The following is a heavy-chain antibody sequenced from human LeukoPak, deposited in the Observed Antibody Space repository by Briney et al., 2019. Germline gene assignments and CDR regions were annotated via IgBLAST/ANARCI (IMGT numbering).Heavy chain of an antibody. CDR1: GGSISSHY. CDR2: IYYSGST. J-gene: IGHJ4*02. D-gene: IGHD1-26*01. Sequence: SETLSLTCSVSGGSISSHYWSWIRQPPGKGLEWIGYIYYSGSTYYNPSLKSRVTISVDTSKNQFSLKLSSVTAADTAVYYCARGGGSYDYWGQGTLATVSS. V-gene: IGHV4-59*06. CDR3: ARGGGSYDY.